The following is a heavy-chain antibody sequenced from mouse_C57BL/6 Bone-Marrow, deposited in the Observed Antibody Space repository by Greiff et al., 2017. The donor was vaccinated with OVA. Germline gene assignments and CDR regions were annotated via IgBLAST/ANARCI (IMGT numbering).Heavy chain of an antibody. V-gene: IGHV1-72*01. CDR1: GYTFTSYW. J-gene: IGHJ2*01. CDR2: IGPNSGGT. Sequence: QVQLQQPGAELVKPGASVKLSCKASGYTFTSYWMHWVKQRPGRGLEWIGRIGPNSGGTKYNEKFKSKATLTVVKPSSTAYMQLSSLTSEDSAVYYCARSYYGSSPDYWGQGTTLTVSS. CDR3: ARSYYGSSPDY. D-gene: IGHD1-1*01.